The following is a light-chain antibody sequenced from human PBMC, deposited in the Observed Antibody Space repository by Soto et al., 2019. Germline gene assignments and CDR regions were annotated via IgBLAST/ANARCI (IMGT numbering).Light chain of an antibody. CDR1: QGISTW. J-gene: IGKJ2*01. V-gene: IGKV1-12*01. CDR3: LQSDSFPHT. Sequence: DIQMTQSPSSVSASVGDRVTSTCRASQGISTWLAWYHQKPGQAPKLLIYAASSLQSGVSSRFSGSGSGPEFTLTISSLQPEDFAPYYCLQSDSFPHTFGPGTKLHI. CDR2: AAS.